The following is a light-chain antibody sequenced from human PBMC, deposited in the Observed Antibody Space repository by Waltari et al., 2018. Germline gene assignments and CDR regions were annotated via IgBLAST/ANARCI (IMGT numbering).Light chain of an antibody. CDR2: SDN. J-gene: IGLJ3*02. CDR1: VLAKKY. CDR3: YSVSANSWV. V-gene: IGLV3-27*01. Sequence: SYELTQPSSVSLSPGQTANIPCSGNVLAKKYGRWLQQKPGQAPMLLIYSDNARPSGIPGRFSGSSSGTTVTLTISGAHVEDEADYYCYSVSANSWVFGGGTRLTVL.